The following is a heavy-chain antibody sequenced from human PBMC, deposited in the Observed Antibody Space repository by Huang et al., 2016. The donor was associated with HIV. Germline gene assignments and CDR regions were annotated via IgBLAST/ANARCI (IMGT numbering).Heavy chain of an antibody. CDR1: GFTFSNYA. J-gene: IGHJ3*02. D-gene: IGHD4-17*01. Sequence: QVQLVESGGGVVQPGRSLRLSCAASGFTFSNYAMHWVRQAPGKGLEWVTVISYDGSNKYYADSVNGRFTISRDNSKNTLYLQMNSLRAEDTAVFYCARENDYGDYGHAFDIWGQGTMVTVSS. CDR2: ISYDGSNK. CDR3: ARENDYGDYGHAFDI. V-gene: IGHV3-30-3*01.